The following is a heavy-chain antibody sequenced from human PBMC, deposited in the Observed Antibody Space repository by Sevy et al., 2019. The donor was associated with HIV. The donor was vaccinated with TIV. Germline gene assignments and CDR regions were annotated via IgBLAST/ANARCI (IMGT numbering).Heavy chain of an antibody. CDR3: VKDSFFYDTSSGYQPFYYYGMDV. J-gene: IGHJ6*02. D-gene: IGHD3-3*01. V-gene: IGHV3-64D*09. CDR2: ISSIGSST. CDR1: GFTFSGSA. Sequence: GGSLRLSCSASGFTFSGSALHWVRQAPGKGLEYVSFISSIGSSTYYAESVRVQFTKSRDNSKNTRYLPMRSLRSEETGVYYCVKDSFFYDTSSGYQPFYYYGMDVWGQGTSVTVSS.